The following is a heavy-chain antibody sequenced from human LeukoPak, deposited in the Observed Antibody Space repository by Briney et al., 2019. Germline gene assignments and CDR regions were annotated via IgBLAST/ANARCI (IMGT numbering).Heavy chain of an antibody. CDR3: ARDAAHDYGDYVRDY. Sequence: PGGSLRLSCAASGSTFSSYAMSWVRQAPGKGLEWVSAISGSGGSTYYADSVKGRFTISRDNSKNTLYLQMNSLRAEDTAVYYCARDAAHDYGDYVRDYWGQGTLVTVSS. V-gene: IGHV3-23*01. CDR2: ISGSGGST. J-gene: IGHJ4*02. CDR1: GSTFSSYA. D-gene: IGHD4-17*01.